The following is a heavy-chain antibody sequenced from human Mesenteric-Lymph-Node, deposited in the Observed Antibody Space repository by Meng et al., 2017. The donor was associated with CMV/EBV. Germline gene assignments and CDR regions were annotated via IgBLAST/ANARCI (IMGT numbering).Heavy chain of an antibody. CDR3: ARGESLRFLEWFLDY. D-gene: IGHD3-3*01. V-gene: IGHV3-30*04. Sequence: SGVTFSSYAMHWVRQAPGKGMEWVAVISSDGGNEYYADSVKGRFTISRDSSKNTLHLQMNSPRTEDTGVYYCARGESLRFLEWFLDYWGQGTLVTVSS. CDR1: GVTFSSYA. CDR2: ISSDGGNE. J-gene: IGHJ4*02.